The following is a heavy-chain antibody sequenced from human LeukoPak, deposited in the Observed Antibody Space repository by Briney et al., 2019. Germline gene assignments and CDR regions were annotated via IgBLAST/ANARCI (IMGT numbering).Heavy chain of an antibody. CDR3: TVVAAAGTFDY. J-gene: IGHJ4*02. CDR2: IYYSGST. CDR1: GGSISSSSYY. D-gene: IGHD6-13*01. V-gene: IGHV4-39*03. Sequence: PSETLSLTCTVSGGSISSSSYYWGWIRQPPGKGLEWIGSIYYSGSTYYNPSLKSRVTISVDTSKNQFSLKLSSVTAADTAVYYCTVVAAAGTFDYWGQGTLVTVSS.